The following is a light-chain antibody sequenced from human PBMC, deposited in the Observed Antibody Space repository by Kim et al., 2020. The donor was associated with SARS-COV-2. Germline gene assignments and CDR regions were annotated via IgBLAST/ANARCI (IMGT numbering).Light chain of an antibody. Sequence: VSPGERATLACRACQSVSSKLAWYQQKPGQGPRLLIYNASTRATGIPAGFSGSGSGTEFTLTISRLQSEDFAVYYCHHYYNWPRTFGQGTKVEIK. CDR2: NAS. J-gene: IGKJ1*01. V-gene: IGKV3-15*01. CDR1: QSVSSK. CDR3: HHYYNWPRT.